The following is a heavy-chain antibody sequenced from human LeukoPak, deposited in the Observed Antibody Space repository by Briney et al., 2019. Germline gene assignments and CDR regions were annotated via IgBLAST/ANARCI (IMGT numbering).Heavy chain of an antibody. CDR2: ISGSGGST. D-gene: IGHD6-19*01. CDR1: GFTVSSNY. J-gene: IGHJ4*02. V-gene: IGHV3-23*01. CDR3: AKDFKRLAFDY. Sequence: GGSLRLSCAASGFTVSSNYMCWVRQAPGKGLEWVSAISGSGGSTYYADSVKGRFTISRDNSKNTLYLQMNSLRAEDTAVYYCAKDFKRLAFDYWGQGTLVTVSS.